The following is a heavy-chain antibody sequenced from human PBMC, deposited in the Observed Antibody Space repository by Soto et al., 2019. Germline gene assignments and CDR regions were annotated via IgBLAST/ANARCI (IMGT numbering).Heavy chain of an antibody. D-gene: IGHD6-13*01. CDR2: TYYRSKWYN. J-gene: IGHJ6*02. Sequence: SQTLSLTCAISGDSVSSNSAAWNWIRQSPSRGLEWLGRTYYRSKWYNDYAVSVKSRITINPDTSKNQFSLQLNSVTPEDTAVYYCARGRVGPTGIAAYYYYYGMDVWGQGTTVTVSS. CDR3: ARGRVGPTGIAAYYYYYGMDV. V-gene: IGHV6-1*01. CDR1: GDSVSSNSAA.